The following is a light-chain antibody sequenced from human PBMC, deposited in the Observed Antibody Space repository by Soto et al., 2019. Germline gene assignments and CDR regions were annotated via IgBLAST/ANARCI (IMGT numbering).Light chain of an antibody. J-gene: IGKJ4*01. CDR1: QGISSY. Sequence: DIQMTQSPSTLSASVEDRVTITCRASQGISSYLAWFQQKPGRAPKLLVYAASTLQSGVPSRFSGSGSGTEFTLTISSLQPEDFATYYCQQRKDYPLTFGGGTKVDIK. V-gene: IGKV1-9*01. CDR3: QQRKDYPLT. CDR2: AAS.